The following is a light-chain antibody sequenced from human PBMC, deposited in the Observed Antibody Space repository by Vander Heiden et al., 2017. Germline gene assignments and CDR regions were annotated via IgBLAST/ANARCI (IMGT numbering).Light chain of an antibody. CDR1: QSISSY. CDR2: AAS. CDR3: QQNYSTPPLT. Sequence: DTQITQSPPSPSASVGDRVTLTCRASQSISSYLHWYQQKPGKAPKLLIYAASSLQSGVPSRFSGSGSGTDFTLTISSLQPEDFAAYYCQQNYSTPPLTFGGGTKVEIK. J-gene: IGKJ4*01. V-gene: IGKV1-39*01.